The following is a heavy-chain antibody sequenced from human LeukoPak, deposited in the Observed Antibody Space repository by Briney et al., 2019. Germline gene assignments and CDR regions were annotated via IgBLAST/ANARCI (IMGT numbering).Heavy chain of an antibody. CDR1: GGSFSGYY. CDR2: INHSRST. Sequence: SETLSLTCAVYGGSFSGYYWSWIRQPPGKGLEWIGEINHSRSTNYNPSLKSRVTISVDTSKNQFSLKLSSVTAADTAVYYCARLGYYGSGSYFGVDFDYWGQGTLVTVSS. J-gene: IGHJ4*02. CDR3: ARLGYYGSGSYFGVDFDY. D-gene: IGHD3-10*01. V-gene: IGHV4-34*01.